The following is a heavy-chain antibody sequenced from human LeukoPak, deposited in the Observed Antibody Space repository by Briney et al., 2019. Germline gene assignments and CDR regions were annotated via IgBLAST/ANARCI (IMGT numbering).Heavy chain of an antibody. CDR3: ARDRVYYYDSSGSGDY. D-gene: IGHD3-22*01. CDR1: GYTFTSYG. J-gene: IGHJ4*02. Sequence: GASVKVSCKASGYTFTSYGISSVRQAPGQGLEWMGWISAYNGNTNYAQKLQGRVTMTTDTSTSTAYMELRSLRSDDTAVYYCARDRVYYYDSSGSGDYWGQGTLVTVSS. V-gene: IGHV1-18*01. CDR2: ISAYNGNT.